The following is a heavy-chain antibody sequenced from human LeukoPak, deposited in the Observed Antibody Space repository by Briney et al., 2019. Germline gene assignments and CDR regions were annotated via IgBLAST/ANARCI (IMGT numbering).Heavy chain of an antibody. CDR1: GFAFGTYE. D-gene: IGHD3-22*01. V-gene: IGHV3-48*03. J-gene: IGHJ3*01. CDR2: ISNSGSDT. Sequence: GGSLRLSCAASGFAFGTYEMNWVRQAPGKDLEWVSYISNSGSDTYYADSVKGRFTISRDNAKNSLYLQMNSLRAEDTAVYYCAAYYYDSSPKAVWGQGTMVTVSS. CDR3: AAYYYDSSPKAV.